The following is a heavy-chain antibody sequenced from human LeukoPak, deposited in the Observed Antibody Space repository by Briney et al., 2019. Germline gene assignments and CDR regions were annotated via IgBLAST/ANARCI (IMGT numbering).Heavy chain of an antibody. CDR2: INPNGGST. D-gene: IGHD5-12*01. Sequence: ASVKLSCKASGNTFTNYYVHCVRQAPGQGREWMGIINPNGGSTSYTQKFQGRVTMTRDTSTSTVYMELSSLRSEDAAVYYCARDGLFVVATIDRDDYDMDVWGQGTTVTVSS. J-gene: IGHJ6*02. V-gene: IGHV1-46*01. CDR1: GNTFTNYY. CDR3: ARDGLFVVATIDRDDYDMDV.